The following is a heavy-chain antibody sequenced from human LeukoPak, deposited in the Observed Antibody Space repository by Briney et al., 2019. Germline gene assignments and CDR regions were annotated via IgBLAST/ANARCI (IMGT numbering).Heavy chain of an antibody. CDR3: AREGGGSASYYNCAFDI. CDR1: GYTFTGYY. D-gene: IGHD3-10*01. J-gene: IGHJ3*02. Sequence: ASVKVSCKASGYTFTGYYMHWVRQAPGQGLEWMGWINPNSGGTNYAQKFQGRVTMTRDTSISTAYMELSRLRSDDTAVYYCAREGGGSASYYNCAFDIWGQGTMVTVSS. V-gene: IGHV1-2*02. CDR2: INPNSGGT.